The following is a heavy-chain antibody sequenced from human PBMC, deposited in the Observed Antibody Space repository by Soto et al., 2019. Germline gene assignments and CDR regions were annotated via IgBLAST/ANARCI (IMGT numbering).Heavy chain of an antibody. CDR2: IIPIFGTA. CDR3: ASSMGVADSSGYYYRSPPGRIDY. CDR1: GGTFSSYA. J-gene: IGHJ4*02. Sequence: GASVKVSCKASGGTFSSYAISWVRQAPGQGLEWMGGIIPIFGTANYAQKFQGRVTITADESTSTAYMELSSLRSEDTAVYYCASSMGVADSSGYYYRSPPGRIDYWGQGTLVTVSS. V-gene: IGHV1-69*13. D-gene: IGHD3-22*01.